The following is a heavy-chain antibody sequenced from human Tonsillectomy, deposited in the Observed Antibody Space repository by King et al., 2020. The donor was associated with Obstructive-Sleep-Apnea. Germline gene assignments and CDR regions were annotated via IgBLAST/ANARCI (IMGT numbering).Heavy chain of an antibody. V-gene: IGHV5-51*01. J-gene: IGHJ4*02. CDR3: ARGDYYDSSGYYQFDY. Sequence: VQLVESGAEVKQPGESLKISCKGSGYSFTSYWIGWVRQIPGKGLEWMGSIYPGDSDTRYSPSFQGQVTISADKSISTAYLQWSSLKASDTAMYYCARGDYYDSSGYYQFDYWGQGTLVTVSS. CDR1: GYSFTSYW. CDR2: IYPGDSDT. D-gene: IGHD3-22*01.